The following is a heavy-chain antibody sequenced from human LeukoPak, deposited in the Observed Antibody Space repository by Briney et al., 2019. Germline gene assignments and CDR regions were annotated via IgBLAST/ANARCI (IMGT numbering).Heavy chain of an antibody. CDR2: ISDDGSRQ. CDR3: VKDRTGTYTLDY. V-gene: IGHV3-30-3*01. Sequence: GRSLRLSCAATGFTFSNYAIHWGRQAPGKGLEWVAFISDDGSRQHYADSVKGRFTISRDNSRNTLNLQMNSLRAEDTAVYYCVKDRTGTYTLDYWGQGTLVTVSS. CDR1: GFTFSNYA. J-gene: IGHJ4*02. D-gene: IGHD3-10*01.